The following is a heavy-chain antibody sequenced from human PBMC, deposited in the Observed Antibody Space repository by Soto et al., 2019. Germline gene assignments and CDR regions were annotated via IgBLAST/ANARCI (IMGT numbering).Heavy chain of an antibody. CDR3: TRWLAGDIVVVPAPIHGAFDI. V-gene: IGHV3-73*01. J-gene: IGHJ3*02. CDR2: IRSKANSYAT. Sequence: GGSLRLSCAASGFTFSGSAMHWVRQASGKGLEWVGRIRSKANSYATAYAASVKGRFTISRDDSKNTAYLQMNSLKTEDTAVYYCTRWLAGDIVVVPAPIHGAFDIWGQGTMVTVSS. CDR1: GFTFSGSA. D-gene: IGHD2-2*02.